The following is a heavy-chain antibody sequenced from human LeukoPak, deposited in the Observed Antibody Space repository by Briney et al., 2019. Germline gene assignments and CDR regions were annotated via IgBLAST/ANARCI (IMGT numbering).Heavy chain of an antibody. Sequence: SETLSLTCTVSGGSLSSYYWSWIRQPAGKGLEWIGRIYTSGSTNYNPSLKRRVTMAVDTSKHQFSLKLSSVTAADTAVYYCARGVWVQHCSSTSCYTGWFDPWGQGTLVTVSS. V-gene: IGHV4-4*07. J-gene: IGHJ5*02. CDR3: ARGVWVQHCSSTSCYTGWFDP. CDR1: GGSLSSYY. CDR2: IYTSGST. D-gene: IGHD2-2*02.